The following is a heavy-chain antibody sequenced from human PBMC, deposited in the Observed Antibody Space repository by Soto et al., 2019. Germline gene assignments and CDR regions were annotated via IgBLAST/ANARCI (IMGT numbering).Heavy chain of an antibody. CDR3: ARDPAPTTGANYYYGMDV. CDR1: GFTFSSYG. Sequence: QVQLVESGGGVVQPGRSLRLSCAASGFTFSSYGMHWVRQAPGKGLEWVAVIWYDGSNKYYADSVKGRFTISRDNSKNTXXLQMNSLRVEDTAVYYCARDPAPTTGANYYYGMDVWGQGTTVTVSS. D-gene: IGHD1-1*01. CDR2: IWYDGSNK. V-gene: IGHV3-33*01. J-gene: IGHJ6*02.